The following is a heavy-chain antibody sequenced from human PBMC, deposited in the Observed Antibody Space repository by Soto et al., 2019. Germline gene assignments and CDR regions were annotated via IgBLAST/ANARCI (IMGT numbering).Heavy chain of an antibody. V-gene: IGHV3-7*04. Sequence: PGGSLRLSCAASGFTFSSYAMHWVRQAPGKGLEWVANIKPDGSERWYVDSVKGRFTISRDNAKNSLYLQMNSLRAEDTAVYYCARGDYYDSSGPFSDAFDIWGQGTLVTVSS. CDR3: ARGDYYDSSGPFSDAFDI. J-gene: IGHJ3*02. D-gene: IGHD3-22*01. CDR2: IKPDGSER. CDR1: GFTFSSYA.